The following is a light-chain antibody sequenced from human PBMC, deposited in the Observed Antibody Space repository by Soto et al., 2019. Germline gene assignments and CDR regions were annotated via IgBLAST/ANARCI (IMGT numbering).Light chain of an antibody. CDR3: QQYNSWT. CDR1: QSIGNW. CDR2: KAS. V-gene: IGKV1-5*03. Sequence: DIQMTQSPSTLSASVGDRVTISCRASQSIGNWLAWYQQKPGKAPKLLIYKASSLESGVPSRFSGIGSGTQFTLTISSLQPDDFATYYCQQYNSWTFGQGTKVEIK. J-gene: IGKJ1*01.